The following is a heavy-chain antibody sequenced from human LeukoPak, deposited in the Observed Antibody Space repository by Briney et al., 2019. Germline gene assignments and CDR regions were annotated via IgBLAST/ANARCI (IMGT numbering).Heavy chain of an antibody. D-gene: IGHD6-6*01. CDR3: AKDLRYSSSSIRYYFDY. Sequence: PGGSLRLSCAASGFTFSSYAMSWVRQAPGKGLEWVSAISGSGGSTYYADSVKGRFTISRDNSKNTLYLQMNSLRAEDTAVYYCAKDLRYSSSSIRYYFDYWGQGTLVTVSS. J-gene: IGHJ4*02. CDR1: GFTFSSYA. V-gene: IGHV3-23*01. CDR2: ISGSGGST.